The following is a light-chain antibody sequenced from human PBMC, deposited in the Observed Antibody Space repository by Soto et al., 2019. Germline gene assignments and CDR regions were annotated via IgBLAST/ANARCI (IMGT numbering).Light chain of an antibody. J-gene: IGKJ1*01. CDR3: QQYYSYST. CDR1: QCISSY. V-gene: IGKV1-8*01. CDR2: AAS. Sequence: AIRMTQSPSSLSASTGDRVTITCRSRQCISSYLAWYQKKPGKAPKLLIYAASTLQSGVPSRFSGSGSGTEFTLTISCLQSEDFATYYCQQYYSYSTFGQGTKVEIK.